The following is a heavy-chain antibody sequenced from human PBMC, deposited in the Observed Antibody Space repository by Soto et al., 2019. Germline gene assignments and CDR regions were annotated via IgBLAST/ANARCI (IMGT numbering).Heavy chain of an antibody. Sequence: EEQLLESGGGLVQPGGSLRLSCAASGFIFGSYVMAWVRQAPGKGLEWVSLIRERGATAYYADSVKGRFTISRDNAKNQTLLKMRGHDAGDTAIYYCAIDLVAWFHHWGQGTLVSVSS. J-gene: IGHJ5*02. CDR2: IRERGATA. V-gene: IGHV3-23*01. D-gene: IGHD2-15*01. CDR3: AIDLVAWFHH. CDR1: GFIFGSYV.